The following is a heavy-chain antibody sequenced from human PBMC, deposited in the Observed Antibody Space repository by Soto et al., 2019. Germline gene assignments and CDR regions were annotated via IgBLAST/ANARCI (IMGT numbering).Heavy chain of an antibody. V-gene: IGHV5-10-1*01. CDR2: IDPSDSYT. D-gene: IGHD2-8*01. CDR1: GYSFTSHW. Sequence: GESLKISCKGSGYSFTSHWISCVRQMPGTGLEWMGRIDPSDSYTNYSPSFQGHVTISADKSISTAYLQWSSLKASDTAMYYCARLRGSDIVLMDGMDVWGQGTTVTVSS. CDR3: ARLRGSDIVLMDGMDV. J-gene: IGHJ6*02.